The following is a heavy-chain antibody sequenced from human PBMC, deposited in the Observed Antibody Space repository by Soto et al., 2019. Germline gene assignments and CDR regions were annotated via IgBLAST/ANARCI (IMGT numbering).Heavy chain of an antibody. CDR2: IYYSGST. Sequence: SETLCLTCTVSGGSISSYYWSWIRQPPGKGLEWIGYIYYSGSTNYNPSLKSRVTISVDTSKNQFSLKLSSVTAADTAVYYCAREMITIFGVGNWFDPWGQGTLVTVSS. CDR3: AREMITIFGVGNWFDP. V-gene: IGHV4-59*01. J-gene: IGHJ5*02. CDR1: GGSISSYY. D-gene: IGHD3-3*01.